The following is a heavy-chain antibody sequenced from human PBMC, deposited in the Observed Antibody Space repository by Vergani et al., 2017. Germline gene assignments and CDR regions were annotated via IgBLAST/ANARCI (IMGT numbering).Heavy chain of an antibody. CDR3: ARDLDYYGSGSYYRNWFDP. CDR2: INPNSGGT. CDR1: GYTFTGYY. Sequence: QVQLVQSGAEVKKPGASVKVSCKASGYTFTGYYMHWVRQAPGQGLEWMGWINPNSGGTNYAQKFQGRVTMTRDTSISTAYMELSRLRSDDTAVYYCARDLDYYGSGSYYRNWFDPWGQGTLVTVSS. D-gene: IGHD3-10*01. V-gene: IGHV1-2*02. J-gene: IGHJ5*02.